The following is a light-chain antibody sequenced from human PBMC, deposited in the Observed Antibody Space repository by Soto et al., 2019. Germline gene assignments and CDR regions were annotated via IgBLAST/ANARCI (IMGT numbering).Light chain of an antibody. CDR2: EVS. CDR3: SSYAGSDNLGV. V-gene: IGLV2-8*01. Sequence: QSALTQPPSASGSRGQSVTISCTGTSSDVGGYNYVSWYQQHPGKAPKLMIHEVSKRPSGVPDRFSGSKSGNTASLTVSGLQPEDEADYYCSSYAGSDNLGVFGGGTKLTVL. CDR1: SSDVGGYNY. J-gene: IGLJ3*02.